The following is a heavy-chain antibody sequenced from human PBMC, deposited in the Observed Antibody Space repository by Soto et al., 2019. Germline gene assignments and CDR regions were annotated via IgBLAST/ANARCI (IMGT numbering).Heavy chain of an antibody. Sequence: ASVKVSCKASGYSITSHYLHWVRQARGQGPEWMGIINPGDGSTKYAQKFQGRVTMTRDTSTSTVYMELSSLRSEDTAVYYCARDQGRDGYNYEEDSLTWFDPWGQGTLVTVSS. CDR1: GYSITSHY. V-gene: IGHV1-46*01. D-gene: IGHD5-12*01. CDR2: INPGDGST. CDR3: ARDQGRDGYNYEEDSLTWFDP. J-gene: IGHJ5*02.